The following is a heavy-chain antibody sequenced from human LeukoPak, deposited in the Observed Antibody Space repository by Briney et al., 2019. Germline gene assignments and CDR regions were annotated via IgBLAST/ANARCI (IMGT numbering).Heavy chain of an antibody. V-gene: IGHV1-69*04. J-gene: IGHJ6*02. CDR3: ARDLSGVVIIHYGMDV. Sequence: SVKVSCKASGGTFISYAISWVRQAPGQGLEWMGRIIPIFGIANYAQKFQGRVTITADKSTSTAYMELNSLRSEDTAVYYCARDLSGVVIIHYGMDVWGQGTTVTVSS. D-gene: IGHD3-3*01. CDR1: GGTFISYA. CDR2: IIPIFGIA.